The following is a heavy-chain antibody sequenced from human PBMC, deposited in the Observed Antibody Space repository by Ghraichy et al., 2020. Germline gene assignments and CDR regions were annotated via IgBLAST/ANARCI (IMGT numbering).Heavy chain of an antibody. Sequence: SQTLSLTCAISGDSVSSNSAAWNWIRQSPSRGLEWLGRTYYRSKWYNDYAVSVKSRITINPDTSKNPFSLQLNSVTPEDTAVYYCARDRGYSSGWEWGHYCFDYWGHGTLVTVSS. V-gene: IGHV6-1*01. J-gene: IGHJ4*01. CDR2: TYYRSKWYN. D-gene: IGHD6-19*01. CDR1: GDSVSSNSAA. CDR3: ARDRGYSSGWEWGHYCFDY.